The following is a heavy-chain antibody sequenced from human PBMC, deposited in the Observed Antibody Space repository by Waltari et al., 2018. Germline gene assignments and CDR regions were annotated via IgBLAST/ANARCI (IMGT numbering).Heavy chain of an antibody. J-gene: IGHJ4*02. CDR2: ISSSGSTI. D-gene: IGHD1-26*01. Sequence: EVQLVESGGGLVQPGGSVRLSCAASGFTLSSYEVNWVRQAPGKGLEWVSYISSSGSTIYYADSVKGRFTISRDNAKNSLYLQMNSLRAEDTAVYYCARDEGSYYPHWGQGTLVIVSS. CDR1: GFTLSSYE. V-gene: IGHV3-48*03. CDR3: ARDEGSYYPH.